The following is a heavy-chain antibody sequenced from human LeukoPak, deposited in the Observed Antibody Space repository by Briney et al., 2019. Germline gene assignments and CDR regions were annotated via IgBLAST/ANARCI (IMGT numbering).Heavy chain of an antibody. Sequence: SETLSLTCAVSGGSISSGGYSWSWIRQPPGKGLEWIGYIYHSGSTYYNPSLKSRVTISVDRSKNQFSLKLSSVTAADTAVYYCARGYRAVAGTFYYWGQGTLVTVSS. CDR1: GGSISSGGYS. CDR3: ARGYRAVAGTFYY. D-gene: IGHD6-19*01. J-gene: IGHJ4*02. V-gene: IGHV4-30-2*01. CDR2: IYHSGST.